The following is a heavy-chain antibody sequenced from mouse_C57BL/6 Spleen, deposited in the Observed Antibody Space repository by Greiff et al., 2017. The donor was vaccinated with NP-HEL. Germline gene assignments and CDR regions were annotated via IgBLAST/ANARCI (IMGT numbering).Heavy chain of an antibody. CDR3: AGGNYVMDY. CDR1: GYAFSSSW. Sequence: VKLQESGPELVKPGASVKISCKASGYAFSSSWMNWVKQRPGKGREWIGRIYPGDGDTNYNGKFKGKATLTADKSSSTAYMQLSSLTSEDSAVYLCAGGNYVMDYWGQGTSVTVSS. J-gene: IGHJ4*01. CDR2: IYPGDGDT. V-gene: IGHV1-82*01.